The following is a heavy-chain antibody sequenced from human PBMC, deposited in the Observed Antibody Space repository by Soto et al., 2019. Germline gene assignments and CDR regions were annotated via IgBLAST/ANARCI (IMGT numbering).Heavy chain of an antibody. CDR2: INAGNGNT. D-gene: IGHD3-10*01. Sequence: QVQLVQSGAEVKKPGASGKVSCKASGYTFTSYAMHWVRQAPGQRLEWMGWINAGNGNTKYSQKFQGRATITRDTSASTAYMELSSLRSEDTAVYYCARGGYITMVRGVDYWGQGTLVTVSS. V-gene: IGHV1-3*01. J-gene: IGHJ4*02. CDR3: ARGGYITMVRGVDY. CDR1: GYTFTSYA.